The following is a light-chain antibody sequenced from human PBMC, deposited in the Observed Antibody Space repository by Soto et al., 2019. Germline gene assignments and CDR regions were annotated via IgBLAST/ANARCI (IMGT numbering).Light chain of an antibody. CDR1: QSITSD. Sequence: EIVMTQSPVTLSVSPGERATLSCRASQSITSDLAWYQQKPGQTPRLLIYGASTRATDVPARFSGSGSATDCTLTISSLQSEDLAVYYCQQYKNWTLTFGQGTKVEIK. CDR2: GAS. V-gene: IGKV3-15*01. J-gene: IGKJ1*01. CDR3: QQYKNWTLT.